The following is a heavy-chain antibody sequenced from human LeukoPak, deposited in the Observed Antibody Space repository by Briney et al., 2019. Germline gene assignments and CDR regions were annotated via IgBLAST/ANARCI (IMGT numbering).Heavy chain of an antibody. Sequence: GGSLRLSCAASGFTFSSYAMSWVRQAPGKGLEWVSAISGSTGRTYYADSVKGRFTISRDNSKNTLYLQMNNLRAEDTAVYYCAPRVVGSAPFDYWGQGTLVTVSS. J-gene: IGHJ4*02. D-gene: IGHD2-15*01. CDR1: GFTFSSYA. V-gene: IGHV3-23*01. CDR2: ISGSTGRT. CDR3: APRVVGSAPFDY.